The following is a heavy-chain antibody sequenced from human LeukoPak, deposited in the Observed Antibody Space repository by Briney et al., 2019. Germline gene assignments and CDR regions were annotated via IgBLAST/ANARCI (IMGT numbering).Heavy chain of an antibody. Sequence: GGSLRLSCAASGFTFSSYGMSWVRQAPGKGLEWVSAISGSGGSTYYADSVKGRFTISRDNPKNTLYLQMNSLIAEDTAVYYCAKSGYNRFDYWGQGTRVTVSS. CDR3: AKSGYNRFDY. CDR1: GFTFSSYG. CDR2: ISGSGGST. V-gene: IGHV3-23*01. D-gene: IGHD5-24*01. J-gene: IGHJ4*02.